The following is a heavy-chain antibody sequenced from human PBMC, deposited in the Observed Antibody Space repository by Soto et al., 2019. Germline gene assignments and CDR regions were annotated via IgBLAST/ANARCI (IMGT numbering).Heavy chain of an antibody. CDR2: IYSGGST. CDR1: GFTVSSNY. V-gene: IGHV3-53*01. Sequence: GGSLRLSCAASGFTVSSNYMSWVRQAPGKGLEWVSVIYSGGSTYYADSVKGRFTISRDNSKNTLYLQMNSLRAEDTAVYYCARVDTAMVTLDYWGQGTLVTVSS. J-gene: IGHJ4*02. D-gene: IGHD5-18*01. CDR3: ARVDTAMVTLDY.